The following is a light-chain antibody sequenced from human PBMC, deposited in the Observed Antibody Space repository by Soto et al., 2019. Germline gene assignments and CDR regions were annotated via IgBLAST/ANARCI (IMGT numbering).Light chain of an antibody. J-gene: IGKJ4*01. V-gene: IGKV1-8*01. Sequence: AIRITQSPSSLSASKEDRVPITGRGVKGISIYLACYQQKPGKAPKLLIYAASTLQSGVPSRFSGSGSGTDFTLTISCLQSEDFATYYCQQYYSYPLTFGGGTKVEIK. CDR2: AAS. CDR1: KGISIY. CDR3: QQYYSYPLT.